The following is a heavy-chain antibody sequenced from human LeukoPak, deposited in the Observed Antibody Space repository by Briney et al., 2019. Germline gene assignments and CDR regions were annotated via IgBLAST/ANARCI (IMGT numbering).Heavy chain of an antibody. CDR1: GGSISSYY. Sequence: PSETLSLTCTVSGGSISSYYWSWIRQPPGKGLEWIGYTYYSGSTNYNPSLKSRVTISVDTSKNQFSLKLSSVTAADTAVYYCARGTSSSWVDYWGQGTLVTVSS. CDR2: TYYSGST. D-gene: IGHD6-13*01. V-gene: IGHV4-59*01. J-gene: IGHJ4*02. CDR3: ARGTSSSWVDY.